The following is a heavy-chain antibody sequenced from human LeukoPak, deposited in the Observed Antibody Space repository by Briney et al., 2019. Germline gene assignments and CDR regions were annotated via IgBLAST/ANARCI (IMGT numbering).Heavy chain of an antibody. J-gene: IGHJ5*02. Sequence: SETLSLTCTVSGGSISSYYWSWIRQPPGKGLEWIGYIYYSGSTNYNPSLKSRVTISVDTSKNQFSLKLSSVTAADTAVYYCAREVTTVLYNWFDPWGQGTLVTVSS. D-gene: IGHD4-17*01. CDR3: AREVTTVLYNWFDP. CDR1: GGSISSYY. CDR2: IYYSGST. V-gene: IGHV4-59*01.